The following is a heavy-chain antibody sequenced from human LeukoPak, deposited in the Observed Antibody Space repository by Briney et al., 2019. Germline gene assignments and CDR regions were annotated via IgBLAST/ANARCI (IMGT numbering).Heavy chain of an antibody. CDR2: INPNSGGT. D-gene: IGHD2-2*02. J-gene: IGHJ5*02. CDR1: GYTFTGYY. V-gene: IGHV1-2*06. Sequence: RASVKVSCKASGYTFTGYYMHWVRQAPGQGLEWMGRINPNSGGTHYAQKFQGRVTMTRDTSISTAYMELSRLRSDDTAVYYCARDPRYCSSTSCYIPRPYNWFDPWGQGTLVTVSS. CDR3: ARDPRYCSSTSCYIPRPYNWFDP.